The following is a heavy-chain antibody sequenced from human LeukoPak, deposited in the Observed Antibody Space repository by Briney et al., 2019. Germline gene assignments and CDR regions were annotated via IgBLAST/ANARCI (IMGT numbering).Heavy chain of an antibody. D-gene: IGHD1-26*01. CDR2: IIPIFGTA. CDR3: ASRTVVGATEYFQH. V-gene: IGHV1-69*13. Sequence: SVKVSCKASGGTFSSYAISWVRQAPGQGLEWMGGIIPIFGTANYAQKFQGRVTITADESTSTAYMELSSLRSEDTAVYYCASRTVVGATEYFQHWGQGTLVTVSS. CDR1: GGTFSSYA. J-gene: IGHJ1*01.